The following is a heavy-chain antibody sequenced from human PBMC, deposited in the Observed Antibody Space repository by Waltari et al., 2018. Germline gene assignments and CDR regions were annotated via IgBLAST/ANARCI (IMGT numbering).Heavy chain of an antibody. CDR1: GSIFGSKG. J-gene: IGHJ3*02. V-gene: IGHV3-30*03. D-gene: IGHD1-1*01. CDR2: VSYDGSET. CDR3: ARGPVDGTKRGAFDI. Sequence: QVQLVESGGTVVRPGKSLRLPCVGSGSIFGSKGMHWVRQAPGKGLEWVAGVSYDGSETYYGDSVKGRFTISRDNSNNTLHLQMTSLRDEDTAIFYCARGPVDGTKRGAFDIWGQGTMVTVSS.